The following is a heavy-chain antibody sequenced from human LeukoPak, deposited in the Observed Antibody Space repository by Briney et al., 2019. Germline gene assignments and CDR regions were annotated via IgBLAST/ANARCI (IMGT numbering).Heavy chain of an antibody. CDR1: GGSISSYY. CDR2: IYYSGST. CDR3: ARDRGIAAAVDD. V-gene: IGHV4-59*01. J-gene: IGHJ4*01. Sequence: SETLSLTCTVSGGSISSYYWSWIRQPPGKGLEWIGYIYYSGSTNYNPSLKSRVTISVDTSKNQFSLKLSSVTAADMAVYYCARDRGIAAAVDDWGHGTLVTVSS. D-gene: IGHD6-13*01.